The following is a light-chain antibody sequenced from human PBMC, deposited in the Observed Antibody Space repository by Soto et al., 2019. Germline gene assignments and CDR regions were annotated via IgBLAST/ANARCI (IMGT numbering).Light chain of an antibody. J-gene: IGKJ1*01. CDR3: QQYNTYWT. CDR1: QSISSW. CDR2: KAS. V-gene: IGKV1-5*03. Sequence: DIRMTQSPSTLSASIGDRVTITCRASQSISSWLAWYQQKPGKAPKLLIYKASILESGVPSRFSGSGSGTEFTLTISSLQPEDFATYYCQQYNTYWTFGQGTKVEIK.